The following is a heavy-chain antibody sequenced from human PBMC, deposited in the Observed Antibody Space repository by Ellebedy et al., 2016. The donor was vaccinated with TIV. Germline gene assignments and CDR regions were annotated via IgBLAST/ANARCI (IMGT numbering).Heavy chain of an antibody. CDR3: ARGSSNWLPRD. Sequence: ASVKVSXXSSGGTFSSHAFTWVRLAPGQGLEWVGGIIPLYGAAHYAQNFNGRVTITADESTSTLYMELSSLTSDDTAVYYCARGSSNWLPRDWGQGTLVTDSS. J-gene: IGHJ4*02. D-gene: IGHD2-2*01. CDR2: IIPLYGAA. V-gene: IGHV1-69*13. CDR1: GGTFSSHA.